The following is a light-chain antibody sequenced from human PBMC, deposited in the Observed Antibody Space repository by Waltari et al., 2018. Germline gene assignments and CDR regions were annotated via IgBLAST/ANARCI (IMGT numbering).Light chain of an antibody. CDR2: DAN. CDR1: QFVSSF. Sequence: EIVLTQYPVTLTLSTGETATISCRASQFVSSFLAWYQQRPGQAPRVLIFDANRRATGIPGRFSGSGSGTDFSLTISSLEPEDFAIYYCQQRSNWPSTFGQGTRLEIK. CDR3: QQRSNWPST. J-gene: IGKJ5*01. V-gene: IGKV3-11*01.